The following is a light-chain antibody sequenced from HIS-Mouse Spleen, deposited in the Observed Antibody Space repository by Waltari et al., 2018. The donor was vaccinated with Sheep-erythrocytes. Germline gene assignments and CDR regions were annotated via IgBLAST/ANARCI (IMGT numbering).Light chain of an antibody. Sequence: QSALTQPPSASGSPGQSVTISCTGTRSDVGGSHYVSWYQQHPGKAPKLMIYEVSKRPSGVPDRFSGSKSGNTASLTVSGLQAEDEADYYCSSYAGSNNWVFGGGTKLTVL. CDR3: SSYAGSNNWV. J-gene: IGLJ3*02. CDR2: EVS. V-gene: IGLV2-8*01. CDR1: RSDVGGSHY.